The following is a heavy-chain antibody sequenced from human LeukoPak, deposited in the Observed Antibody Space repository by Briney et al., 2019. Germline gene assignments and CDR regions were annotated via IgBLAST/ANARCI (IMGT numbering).Heavy chain of an antibody. Sequence: GGSLRLSCAASGFTFSNALMSWVRQAPGKGLEWVGRIKSKTDGGTTDYAAPVKGRFTISRDDSKNTLYLQMNSLKTEDTAVYYCTTDAAAGTAFDYWGQGTLVTVSS. CDR2: IKSKTDGGTT. D-gene: IGHD6-13*01. CDR1: GFTFSNAL. V-gene: IGHV3-15*01. J-gene: IGHJ4*02. CDR3: TTDAAAGTAFDY.